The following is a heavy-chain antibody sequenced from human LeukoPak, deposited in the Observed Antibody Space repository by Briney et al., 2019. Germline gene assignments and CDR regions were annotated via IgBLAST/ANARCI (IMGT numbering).Heavy chain of an antibody. V-gene: IGHV3-23*01. CDR3: ARDYPTSGIVTMFDY. CDR2: ITPSGGST. Sequence: GGSLRLSCASSGFTFNNYAMTWVRQAPGKGLEWVSSITPSGGSTYCADSVKGRFTISRDNSKNTLYLQMSSLRTEDTAVYYCARDYPTSGIVTMFDYWGQGTLVTVSS. J-gene: IGHJ4*02. D-gene: IGHD1-1*01. CDR1: GFTFNNYA.